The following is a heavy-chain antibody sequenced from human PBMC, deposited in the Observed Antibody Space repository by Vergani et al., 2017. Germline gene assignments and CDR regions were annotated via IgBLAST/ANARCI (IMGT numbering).Heavy chain of an antibody. J-gene: IGHJ6*02. Sequence: EVQLVQSGAEVKKPGESLKISCKGSGYSFTSYWIGWVRQMPGKGLEWMGIIYPGDSDTRYSPSFQGQVNISADKSISTAYLQWSSLKASDTAMYYCARRAPDYYGSGSDYNAYYGMDVWGQGTTVTVSS. D-gene: IGHD3-10*01. CDR1: GYSFTSYW. CDR2: IYPGDSDT. V-gene: IGHV5-51*01. CDR3: ARRAPDYYGSGSDYNAYYGMDV.